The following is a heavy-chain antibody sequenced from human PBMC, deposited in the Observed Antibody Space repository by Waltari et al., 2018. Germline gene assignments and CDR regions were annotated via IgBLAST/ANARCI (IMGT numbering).Heavy chain of an antibody. Sequence: VQLVESGGGLVQPGGSLKLSCAASGFTFSGSAMHWVRQASGKGLEWVGRIRSKANSYATAYAASVQGRFTISRDDSKTTAYLQMNSLKTEDTAVYYCTRHHLGGDYYYYMDVWGKGTTVTVSS. CDR3: TRHHLGGDYYYYMDV. D-gene: IGHD3-16*01. J-gene: IGHJ6*03. V-gene: IGHV3-73*01. CDR1: GFTFSGSA. CDR2: IRSKANSYAT.